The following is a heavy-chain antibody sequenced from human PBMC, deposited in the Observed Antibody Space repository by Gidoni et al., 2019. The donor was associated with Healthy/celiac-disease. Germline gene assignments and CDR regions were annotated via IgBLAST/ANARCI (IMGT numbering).Heavy chain of an antibody. J-gene: IGHJ3*02. V-gene: IGHV3-48*03. D-gene: IGHD1-1*01. CDR3: ARDNENAFDI. CDR2: ISSSGSTI. CDR1: GFTFSSYE. Sequence: EVQLVESGGGLVQPGGSLRLSCAASGFTFSSYEMNWVRQAPGKGLEWVSYISSSGSTIYYADSVKGRFTISRDNAKNSLYLQMNSLRAEDTAVYYCARDNENAFDIWGQGTVVTVSS.